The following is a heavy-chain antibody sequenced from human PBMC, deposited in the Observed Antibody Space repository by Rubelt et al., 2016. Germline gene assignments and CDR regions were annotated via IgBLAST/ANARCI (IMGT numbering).Heavy chain of an antibody. D-gene: IGHD5-12*01. CDR1: GGSISSYS. Sequence: QVQLQESGSGLVKPSETLSLTCTVSGGSISSYSWSWIRQPPGKGLEWIGYISNSGSTSYNPSLKSRVTISIHTSKNQFSPGLGPVTAADTAVYYCARRGYSGYDPLDYWYFDLWGRGTLVTVSS. CDR3: ARRGYSGYDPLDYWYFDL. V-gene: IGHV4-59*12. CDR2: ISNSGST. J-gene: IGHJ2*01.